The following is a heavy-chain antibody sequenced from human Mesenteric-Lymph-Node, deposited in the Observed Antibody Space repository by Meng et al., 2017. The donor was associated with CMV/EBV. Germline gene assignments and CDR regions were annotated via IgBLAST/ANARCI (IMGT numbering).Heavy chain of an antibody. CDR2: VSSSGST. V-gene: IGHV4-61*01. CDR1: SGSVNSTTYY. Sequence: SETLSLTCIVSSGSVNSTTYYWSWIRQPPGKGLEWIGYVSSSGSTKYNPSLKSRVTISVDPSKSQFSLELNSVTAADTAVYYCARAGRVGSQVPGLDYWGQGTLVTVSS. J-gene: IGHJ4*02. CDR3: ARAGRVGSQVPGLDY. D-gene: IGHD1-14*01.